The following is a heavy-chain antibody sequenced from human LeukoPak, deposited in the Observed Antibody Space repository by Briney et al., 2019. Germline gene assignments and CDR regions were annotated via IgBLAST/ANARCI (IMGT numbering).Heavy chain of an antibody. CDR3: ASGEGYSYGYAFDI. D-gene: IGHD5-18*01. V-gene: IGHV4-61*01. CDR1: GGSISSGSYH. CDR2: IYYSGST. Sequence: PSETLSLTCTVSGGSISSGSYHWSWIRQPPGKGLERIGYIYYSGSTNYNPSLKSRVTISVDTSKNQFSLKLSSVTAADTAVYYCASGEGYSYGYAFDIWGQGTMVTVSS. J-gene: IGHJ3*02.